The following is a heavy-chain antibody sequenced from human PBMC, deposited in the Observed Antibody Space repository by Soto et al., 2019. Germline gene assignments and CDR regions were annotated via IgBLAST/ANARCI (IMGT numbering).Heavy chain of an antibody. D-gene: IGHD2-21*02. CDR1: GFSLSTSGMC. Sequence: SGPTLVNPTQTLTLTCTFSGFSLSTSGMCVSWIRQPPGKALEWLARIDWDDDKYYSTSLKTRLTISKDTSKNQVVLTMTNMDPVDTATYYCARTDIAYCGGDCYSDAFDIWGQGTMVTVSS. V-gene: IGHV2-70*11. CDR3: ARTDIAYCGGDCYSDAFDI. CDR2: IDWDDDK. J-gene: IGHJ3*02.